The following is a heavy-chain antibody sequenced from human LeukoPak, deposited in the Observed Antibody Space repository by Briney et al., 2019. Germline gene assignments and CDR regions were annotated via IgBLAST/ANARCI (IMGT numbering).Heavy chain of an antibody. CDR3: ARSSGAYYDILTGFGTPYYFDY. CDR2: IYYSGST. V-gene: IGHV4-59*08. Sequence: SETLSLTCTVSGGSISSYYWSWIRQPPGKGLEWIGYIYYSGSTNYNPSLKSRVTISVDTSKNQFSLKLSSVTAADTAVYYCARSSGAYYDILTGFGTPYYFDYWGQGTLVTVSS. CDR1: GGSISSYY. J-gene: IGHJ4*02. D-gene: IGHD3-9*01.